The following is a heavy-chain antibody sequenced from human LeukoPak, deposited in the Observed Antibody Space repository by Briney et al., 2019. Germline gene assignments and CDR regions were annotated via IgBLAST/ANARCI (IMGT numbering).Heavy chain of an antibody. CDR2: ITKSGDNT. CDR3: AKTGDGYHLD. Sequence: GGSLRLSCATSGFSFNNDWMDWVRQAPGKGLEWVSGITKSGDNTYYADSVKGRFTISRDNSKNTLYLQLNSLRAEDTAVYYCAKTGDGYHLDWGQGTLVTVSS. D-gene: IGHD5-24*01. CDR1: GFSFNNDW. V-gene: IGHV3-23*01. J-gene: IGHJ4*02.